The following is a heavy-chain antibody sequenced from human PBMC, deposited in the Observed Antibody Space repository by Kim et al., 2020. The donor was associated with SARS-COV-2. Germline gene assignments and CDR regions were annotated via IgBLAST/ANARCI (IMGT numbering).Heavy chain of an antibody. CDR3: ARPIVVVTATKSTYGMDV. D-gene: IGHD2-21*02. V-gene: IGHV3-21*01. CDR1: GFTFSSYS. CDR2: ISSSSSYI. Sequence: GGSLRLSCAASGFTFSSYSMNWVRQAPGKGLEWVSSISSSSSYIYYADSVKGRFTISRDNAKNSLYLQMNSLRADDTAVYYCARPIVVVTATKSTYGMDVWGQGTTVTVSS. J-gene: IGHJ6*02.